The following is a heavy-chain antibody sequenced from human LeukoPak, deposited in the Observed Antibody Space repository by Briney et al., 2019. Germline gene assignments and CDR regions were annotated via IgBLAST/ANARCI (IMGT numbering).Heavy chain of an antibody. D-gene: IGHD3-10*01. CDR2: FDPEDGET. CDR3: ATRTEGMSWFDP. J-gene: IGHJ5*02. Sequence: ASVKVSCKVSGYTLTKLSMHWVRQAPGKGLEWMGGFDPEDGETIYAQKFQGRVTMTEDTSTDTAYMELSSLRSEDTAVYYCATRTEGMSWFDPWGQGTLVTVSS. V-gene: IGHV1-24*01. CDR1: GYTLTKLS.